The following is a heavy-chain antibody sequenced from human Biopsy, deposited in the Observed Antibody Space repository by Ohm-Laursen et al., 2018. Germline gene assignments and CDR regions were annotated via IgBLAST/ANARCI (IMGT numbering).Heavy chain of an antibody. CDR2: IYSSGFT. CDR3: ARFIVPSLHCSNGVCPIRWFDP. CDR1: GGSINYFY. D-gene: IGHD2-2*01. J-gene: IGHJ5*02. Sequence: SDTLSLTCTVSGGSINYFYWSWIRQPAGKGLEWIGRIYSSGFTTHNPSLKSRVSMSVDTSKKQFSLKLSGVTAADTAVYYCARFIVPSLHCSNGVCPIRWFDPWGQGTLVTVFS. V-gene: IGHV4-4*07.